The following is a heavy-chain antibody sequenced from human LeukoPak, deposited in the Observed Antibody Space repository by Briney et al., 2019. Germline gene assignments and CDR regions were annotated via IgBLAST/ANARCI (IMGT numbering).Heavy chain of an antibody. CDR1: GGSISSSSYY. V-gene: IGHV4-39*01. D-gene: IGHD3-10*01. CDR3: ARHETYHYGLGRPTPGWFDP. J-gene: IGHJ5*02. Sequence: SETLSLTCTVSGGSISSSSYYWGWIRQPPGKGLEWIGSIYYSGSTYYNPSLKSRVTISVDTSKNQFSLKLSSVTAADTAVYYCARHETYHYGLGRPTPGWFDPWGQGTLVTVSS. CDR2: IYYSGST.